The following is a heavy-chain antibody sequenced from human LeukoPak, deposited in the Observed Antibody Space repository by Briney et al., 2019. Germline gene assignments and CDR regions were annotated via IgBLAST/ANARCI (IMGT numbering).Heavy chain of an antibody. J-gene: IGHJ4*02. CDR1: GFTFSSYA. CDR2: ISGSGGST. D-gene: IGHD5-12*01. Sequence: GGSLRLSCAASGFTFSSYAMSWVRQAPGKGLEWVSAISGSGGSTYYADSVKGRFTISRDNSKNTLYLQMNRLRAEDTAVYYCARPRSRGYSGYDRNYYFDYWGQGTLVTVSS. CDR3: ARPRSRGYSGYDRNYYFDY. V-gene: IGHV3-23*01.